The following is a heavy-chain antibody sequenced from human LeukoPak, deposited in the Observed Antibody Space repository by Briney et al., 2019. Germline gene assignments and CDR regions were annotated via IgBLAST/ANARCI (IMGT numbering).Heavy chain of an antibody. Sequence: YYADSVKGRFTISRDSSKNTLYLQMNSLRAEDTAVYYCARADSIAAPFDYWGQGTLVTVSS. D-gene: IGHD6-6*01. V-gene: IGHV3-33*01. CDR3: ARADSIAAPFDY. J-gene: IGHJ4*02.